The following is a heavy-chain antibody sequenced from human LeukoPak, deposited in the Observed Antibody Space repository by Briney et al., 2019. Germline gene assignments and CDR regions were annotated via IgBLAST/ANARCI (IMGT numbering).Heavy chain of an antibody. CDR2: IYTSGST. Sequence: SETLSLTCTVSGGSISSYYWSWIRQPPGKGLEWIGYIYTSGSTNYNPSLKSRVTISVNTSKNQFSLKLSSVTAADTAVYYCARLGGDYYGSGVWWFDPWGQGTLVTVSS. V-gene: IGHV4-4*09. D-gene: IGHD3-10*01. CDR3: ARLGGDYYGSGVWWFDP. J-gene: IGHJ5*02. CDR1: GGSISSYY.